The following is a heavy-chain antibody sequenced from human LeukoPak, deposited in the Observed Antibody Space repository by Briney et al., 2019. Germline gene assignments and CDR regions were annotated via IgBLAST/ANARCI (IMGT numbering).Heavy chain of an antibody. CDR2: IDPSDSYT. Sequence: GESLKISCKGSEYSFTNYWISWVRQMPGKGLEWMGRIDPSDSYTNYSPSFQGHVTISADKSISTAYLQWSSLKASDTAMYYCARHRHGYCSSTSCYAFDYWGQGTLVTVSS. V-gene: IGHV5-10-1*01. CDR1: EYSFTNYW. D-gene: IGHD2-2*01. CDR3: ARHRHGYCSSTSCYAFDY. J-gene: IGHJ4*02.